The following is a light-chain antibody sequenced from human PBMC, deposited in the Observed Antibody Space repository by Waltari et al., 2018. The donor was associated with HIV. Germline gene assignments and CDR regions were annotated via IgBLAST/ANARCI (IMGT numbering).Light chain of an antibody. J-gene: IGLJ2*01. V-gene: IGLV2-23*02. CDR2: EVS. CDR1: RVDVGRYNL. CDR3: CSYAGSSTV. Sequence: QSALTQPAPVSGPPGQSTTLSCTATRVDVGRYNLVSWYQQHPGKAPKLMIYEVSKRPSGVSNRFSGSKSGNTASLTISGLQAEDEVDYYCCSYAGSSTVFGGGTKLTVL.